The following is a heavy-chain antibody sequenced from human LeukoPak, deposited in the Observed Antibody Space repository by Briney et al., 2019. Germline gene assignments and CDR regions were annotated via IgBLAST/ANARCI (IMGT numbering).Heavy chain of an antibody. CDR2: ISGSGGST. J-gene: IGHJ4*02. V-gene: IGHV3-23*01. CDR3: AKGDYYDSSGYYVY. Sequence: GGSLRLSCAASGFTFSSYAMSWVRQAPGKGLQWVSDISGSGGSTYYADSVKGRFTISRDNSKNTVYLQMNSLRAEDTAVYYCAKGDYYDSSGYYVYWGQGTLVTVSS. CDR1: GFTFSSYA. D-gene: IGHD3-22*01.